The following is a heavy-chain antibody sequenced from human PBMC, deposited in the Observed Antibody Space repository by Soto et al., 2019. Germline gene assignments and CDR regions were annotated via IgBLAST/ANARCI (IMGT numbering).Heavy chain of an antibody. CDR1: GFTFSSYA. Sequence: EVQLLESGGGLVQPGGPLRLSCAASGFTFSSYAMSWVRQAPGKGLEWVSAISGTGGTTYYADSVKGRFTISRDNSRNTLHLQMNSLRAEDTAIYYCAKFFVETGGSSGWPWSFHFWGQGTLVTVSS. CDR3: AKFFVETGGSSGWPWSFHF. V-gene: IGHV3-23*01. D-gene: IGHD6-25*01. J-gene: IGHJ4*02. CDR2: ISGTGGTT.